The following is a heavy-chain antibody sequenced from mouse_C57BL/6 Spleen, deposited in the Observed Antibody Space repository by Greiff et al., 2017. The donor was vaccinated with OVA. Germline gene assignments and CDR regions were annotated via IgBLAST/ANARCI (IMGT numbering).Heavy chain of an antibody. D-gene: IGHD1-2*01. CDR1: GYTFTSYW. J-gene: IGHJ2*01. V-gene: IGHV1-69*01. CDR2: LDPSDSST. CDR3: AIAGRLLRPDY. Sequence: QVQLQQPGAELVMPGASVKLSCKASGYTFTSYWMHWVKQRPGQGLEWIGELDPSDSSTTYNQKFKGKSTLTVDQSSSTAYMQLSSLTSHDSAVSYCAIAGRLLRPDYWGQGTTLTVSS.